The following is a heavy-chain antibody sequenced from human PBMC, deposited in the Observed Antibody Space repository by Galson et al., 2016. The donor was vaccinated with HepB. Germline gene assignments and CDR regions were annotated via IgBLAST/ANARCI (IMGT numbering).Heavy chain of an antibody. CDR3: ARGPVVTTGPDWFDP. V-gene: IGHV4-61*01. D-gene: IGHD1-1*01. J-gene: IGHJ5*02. CDR1: GGSVSGGRYF. CDR2: IYYSGIT. Sequence: LSLTCTVSGGSVSGGRYFWTWIRQPPGKGLEWIGSIYYSGITNYNPSLNSRVTISLDTSKNQFSLKLSSVTAADTAVYYCARGPVVTTGPDWFDPWGQGTLVTVSS.